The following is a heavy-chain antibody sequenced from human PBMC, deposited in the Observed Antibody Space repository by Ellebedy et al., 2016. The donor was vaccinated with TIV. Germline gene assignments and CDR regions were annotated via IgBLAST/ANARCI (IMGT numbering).Heavy chain of an antibody. Sequence: GESLKISCAASGFIFEHYAMHWVRQAPGKGLVWVSRINSDGCSTSYADSVKGRFTISRDNAKNTLYLQMDSLRAEDTAVYYCASGGGCGSGDCWAFDYWGQGTLVTVSS. J-gene: IGHJ4*02. CDR3: ASGGGCGSGDCWAFDY. CDR2: INSDGCST. D-gene: IGHD2-21*02. V-gene: IGHV3-74*01. CDR1: GFIFEHYA.